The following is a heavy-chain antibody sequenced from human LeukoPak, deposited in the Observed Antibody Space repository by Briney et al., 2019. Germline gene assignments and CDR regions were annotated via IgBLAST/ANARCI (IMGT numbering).Heavy chain of an antibody. CDR3: TTSSGYLNY. J-gene: IGHJ4*02. CDR2: MTGTSDII. D-gene: IGHD3-22*01. V-gene: IGHV3-48*01. CDR1: GFTFNIYS. Sequence: GGSLRPSCVASGFTFNIYSMNWVRQAPGKGLEWVSYMTGTSDIIKYADSVKGRFTVSRDNAKNSLYLQMNSLRAEDTAVYYCTTSSGYLNYWGQGTLVTVSS.